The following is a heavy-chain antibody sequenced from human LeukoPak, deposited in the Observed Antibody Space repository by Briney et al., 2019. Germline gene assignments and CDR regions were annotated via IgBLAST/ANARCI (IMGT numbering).Heavy chain of an antibody. CDR2: INHSGST. D-gene: IGHD5-12*01. V-gene: IGHV4-34*01. J-gene: IGHJ4*02. CDR3: ARGRIEGYGY. Sequence: PGGSLRLSCAASGFTFSSYEMNWVRQPPGKGLEWIGEINHSGSTNYNPPLKSRVTISVDTSKNQFSLKLSSVTAADTAVYYCARGRIEGYGYWGQGTLVTVSS. CDR1: GFTFSSYE.